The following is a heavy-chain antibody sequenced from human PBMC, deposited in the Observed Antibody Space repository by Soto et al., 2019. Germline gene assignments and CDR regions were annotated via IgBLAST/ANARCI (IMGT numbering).Heavy chain of an antibody. CDR3: ARVHFNQMGATTGWFDP. J-gene: IGHJ5*02. D-gene: IGHD1-26*01. CDR1: GYTFTSYG. Sequence: ASVKVSCKASGYTFTSYGISWVRQAPGQGLEWMGWISAYNGNTNYAQKLQGRVTMTTDTSTSTAYMELRSLRSDDTAVYYCARVHFNQMGATTGWFDPWGQGTLVTVSS. CDR2: ISAYNGNT. V-gene: IGHV1-18*04.